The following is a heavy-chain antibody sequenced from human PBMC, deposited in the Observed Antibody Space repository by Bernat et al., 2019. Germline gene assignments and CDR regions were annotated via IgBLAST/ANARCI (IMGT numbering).Heavy chain of an antibody. V-gene: IGHV3-30*18. CDR2: ISYDGSNK. Sequence: QVQLVESGGGVVQPGRSLRLSCAASGFTFSSYGMHWVRQAPGKGLEWVAVISYDGSNKYYADSVKGRFTISRDNSKNTLYLQMNSLRAEDTAVYYCAKGLMVRGVIVPPLDYYYYYGMDVWGQGTTVTVSS. CDR3: AKGLMVRGVIVPPLDYYYYYGMDV. D-gene: IGHD3-10*01. J-gene: IGHJ6*02. CDR1: GFTFSSYG.